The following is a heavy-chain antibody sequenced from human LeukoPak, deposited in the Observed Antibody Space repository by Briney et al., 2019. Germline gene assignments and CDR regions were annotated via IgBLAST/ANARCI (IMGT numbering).Heavy chain of an antibody. D-gene: IGHD2-15*01. V-gene: IGHV3-21*01. CDR3: SRTGYFDI. CDR2: ISSSGNYI. CDR1: GLTFSSYS. J-gene: IGHJ3*02. Sequence: PGGSLKLSWAASGLTFSSYSMNWVRQAPGKGLEWVSSISSSGNYISYADSVKGQFTISRDNAKNSLSLQMNSLKAEDTAVFYCSRTGYFDIWGQGTMVTVSS.